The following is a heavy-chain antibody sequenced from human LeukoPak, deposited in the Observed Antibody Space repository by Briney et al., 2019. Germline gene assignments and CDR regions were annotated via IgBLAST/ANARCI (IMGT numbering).Heavy chain of an antibody. CDR1: GFTFSSYW. CDR3: ARDSDILTGYSYYFDY. CDR2: IKQDGSEK. V-gene: IGHV3-7*01. Sequence: GGSLRLSCAASGFTFSSYWMSWVRQAPGKGLEWVVNIKQDGSEKYYVDSVKGRFTISRDNAKNSLYPQMNSLRAEDTAVYYCARDSDILTGYSYYFDYWGQGTLVTVSS. D-gene: IGHD3-9*01. J-gene: IGHJ4*02.